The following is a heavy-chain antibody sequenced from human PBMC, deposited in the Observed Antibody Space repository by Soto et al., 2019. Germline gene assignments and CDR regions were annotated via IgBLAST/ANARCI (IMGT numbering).Heavy chain of an antibody. CDR3: AREGYPNWYFDL. Sequence: VQQVESEGGVVQPGRSLRLSCAASGFTFSSYAMHWVRQAPGKGLEWVAVISYDGSNKYYADSVKGRFTISRDNSKNTLYLQMNSLRAEDTAVYYCAREGYPNWYFDLWGRCTLVTVSS. J-gene: IGHJ2*01. CDR2: ISYDGSNK. CDR1: GFTFSSYA. D-gene: IGHD6-13*01. V-gene: IGHV3-30-3*01.